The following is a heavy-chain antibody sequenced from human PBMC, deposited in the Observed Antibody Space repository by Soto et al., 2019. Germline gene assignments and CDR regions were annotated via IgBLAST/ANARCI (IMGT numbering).Heavy chain of an antibody. D-gene: IGHD3-10*01. CDR3: ARDYYGSGSPDAFDI. CDR2: IIPIFGTA. Sequence: SVKVSCKASGGTFSSYAISWVRQAPGQGLEWMGGIIPIFGTANYAQKFQGRVTITADESTSTAYMELSSLRSEDTAVYYCARDYYGSGSPDAFDIWGQGTMVTVSS. J-gene: IGHJ3*02. V-gene: IGHV1-69*13. CDR1: GGTFSSYA.